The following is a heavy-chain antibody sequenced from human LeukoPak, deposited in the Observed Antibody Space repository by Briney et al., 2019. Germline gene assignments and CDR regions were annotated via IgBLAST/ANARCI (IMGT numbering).Heavy chain of an antibody. D-gene: IGHD4-17*01. J-gene: IGHJ4*02. CDR3: ARDSTVVTRPLGY. CDR1: GYTFTGYY. V-gene: IGHV1-2*02. Sequence: ASVKVSCKASGYTFTGYYIHWVRQAPGQGLEWMGWINPHSGGTNYAQKFQGRVTMTTDTSTSTAYMELRSLRSDDTAVYYCARDSTVVTRPLGYWGQGTLVTVSS. CDR2: INPHSGGT.